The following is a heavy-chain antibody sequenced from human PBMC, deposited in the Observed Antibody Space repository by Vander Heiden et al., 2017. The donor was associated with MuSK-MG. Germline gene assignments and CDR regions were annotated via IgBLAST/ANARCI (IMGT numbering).Heavy chain of an antibody. J-gene: IGHJ4*02. V-gene: IGHV3-11*06. CDR2: ISGTGVYT. CDR3: ARDLGTIFEVAPGY. Sequence: QVHLVESGGGLVRPGGSMRPSCVAPRFTFSDYYMSWIRQAPVKGLEYISYISGTGVYTNHSDSVKGRFTISRDNGKNSLYLQMNSLTAEDTAFYYCARDLGTIFEVAPGYWGQGVLVIVSS. CDR1: RFTFSDYY. D-gene: IGHD3-3*02.